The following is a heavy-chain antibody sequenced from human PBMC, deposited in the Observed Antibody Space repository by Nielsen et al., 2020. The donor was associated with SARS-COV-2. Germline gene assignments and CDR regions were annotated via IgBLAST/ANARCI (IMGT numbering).Heavy chain of an antibody. CDR2: ISYDGNNK. CDR1: GFTLSRYA. D-gene: IGHD3-9*01. Sequence: GGSLRLSCAASGFTLSRYAMHWVRQAPGKGLEWGAVISYDGNNKYYADSVKGRFTISRDTSKNTLFLQMSSLKVEDTAVYYCARGAYYDILTAYFYWGQGTLVTVSS. V-gene: IGHV3-30*04. J-gene: IGHJ4*02. CDR3: ARGAYYDILTAYFY.